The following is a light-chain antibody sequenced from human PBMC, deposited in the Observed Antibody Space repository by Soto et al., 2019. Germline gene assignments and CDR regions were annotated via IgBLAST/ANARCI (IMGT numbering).Light chain of an antibody. Sequence: DIQVSQSPSTLSTSVGDRVTITCRASQSVRDYLAWYHQKPGEAPNLLIYKASTLETGVPSRFSGSGSGTEFTLTITGLQPDDFATYYCQHQYGWPWTFGQAIKVDVK. CDR1: QSVRDY. CDR2: KAS. J-gene: IGKJ1*01. V-gene: IGKV1-5*03. CDR3: QHQYGWPWT.